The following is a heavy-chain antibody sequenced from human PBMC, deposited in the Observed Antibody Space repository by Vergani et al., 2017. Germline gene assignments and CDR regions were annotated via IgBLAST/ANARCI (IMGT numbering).Heavy chain of an antibody. CDR1: GYSFTSYW. V-gene: IGHV5-51*03. Sequence: EVQLVQSGAEVKKPGESLKISCTGSGYSFTSYWIGWVRQMPGKGLEWMGIIYPGDSDTRYSPSFQGQVTISADKSISTAYLQWSSLKASDTAMYYCARDRQWLVQLNYYYYMDVWGKGTTVTVSS. J-gene: IGHJ6*03. D-gene: IGHD6-19*01. CDR2: IYPGDSDT. CDR3: ARDRQWLVQLNYYYYMDV.